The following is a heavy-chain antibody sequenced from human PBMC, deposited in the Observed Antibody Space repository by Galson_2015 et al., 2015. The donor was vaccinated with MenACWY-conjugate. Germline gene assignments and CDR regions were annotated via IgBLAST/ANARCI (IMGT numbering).Heavy chain of an antibody. CDR3: ARDGRDGYAGGNAFDI. D-gene: IGHD5-24*01. Sequence: SGAEVIKPGGSLLLSCAASGFTFSSYWVHWVRQAPGKGLVWVSRINSAGSSTSYADSVKGRFTISRDNAKNTLYLQMNCLRAEDTAVYYCARDGRDGYAGGNAFDIWGQGTMVTVSS. CDR2: INSAGSST. CDR1: GFTFSSYW. J-gene: IGHJ3*02. V-gene: IGHV3-74*01.